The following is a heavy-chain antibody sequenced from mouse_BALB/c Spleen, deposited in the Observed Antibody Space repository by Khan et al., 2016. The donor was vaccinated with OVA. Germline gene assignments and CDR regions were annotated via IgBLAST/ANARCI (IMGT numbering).Heavy chain of an antibody. CDR3: ARRVAARATWDYFDY. CDR1: GYTFTNYW. V-gene: IGHV1-63*02. D-gene: IGHD3-1*01. CDR2: IFPGGGYT. J-gene: IGHJ2*01. Sequence: QVQLQQSGAELVRPGTSVKMSCKAAGYTFTNYWIGWVKQRPGHGLEWIGDIFPGGGYTNYNEKFKGKATLTAETSSCTAYMQLSSLTSEDYALSCCARRVAARATWDYFDYWGQGTTLTVSS.